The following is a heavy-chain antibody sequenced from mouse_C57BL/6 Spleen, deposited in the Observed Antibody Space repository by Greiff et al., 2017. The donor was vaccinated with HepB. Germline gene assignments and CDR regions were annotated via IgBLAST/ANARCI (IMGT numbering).Heavy chain of an antibody. CDR2: IYPGDGDT. J-gene: IGHJ2*01. CDR1: GYAFSSSW. V-gene: IGHV1-82*01. Sequence: QVQLQQSGPELVKPGASVKISCKASGYAFSSSWMNWVKQRPGKGLEWIGRIYPGDGDTNYNGKFKGKATLTADKSSSTAYMQLSSLTSEDSAVYFCARSGDYDYDEFDYWGQGTTLTVSS. CDR3: ARSGDYDYDEFDY. D-gene: IGHD2-4*01.